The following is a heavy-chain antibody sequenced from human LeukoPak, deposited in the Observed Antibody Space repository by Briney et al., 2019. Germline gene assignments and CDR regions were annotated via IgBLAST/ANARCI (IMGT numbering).Heavy chain of an antibody. CDR3: ARGQYTGYPSH. V-gene: IGHV4-34*01. Sequence: SETLSLTCAVYGGSFTDYYWSWIRRPPGKGLEWIGEINHSGYTNYNPSLKSRVSVSVDTSKNQFSLKLSSVTAADTAVYYCARGQYTGYPSHWGQGTLVTVSS. CDR1: GGSFTDYY. D-gene: IGHD5-12*01. J-gene: IGHJ4*02. CDR2: INHSGYT.